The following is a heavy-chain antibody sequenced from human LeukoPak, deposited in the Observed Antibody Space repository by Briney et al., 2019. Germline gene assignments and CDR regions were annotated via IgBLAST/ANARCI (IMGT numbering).Heavy chain of an antibody. J-gene: IGHJ4*02. V-gene: IGHV3-53*01. CDR2: IYSGGST. CDR1: GFTVSSNY. CDR3: ARYCSSTSCLYFDY. Sequence: GGSLRLSCAASGFTVSSNYMSWVRQAPGKGLEWVSVIYSGGSTYYADSVKGRFTISRDNSKNTLYLQMNSLRAEDTSVYYCARYCSSTSCLYFDYWGQGTLVTVSS. D-gene: IGHD2-2*01.